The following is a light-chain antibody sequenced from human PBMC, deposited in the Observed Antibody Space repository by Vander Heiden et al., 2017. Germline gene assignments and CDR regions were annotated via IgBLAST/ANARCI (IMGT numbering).Light chain of an antibody. CDR3: QVWDADSGHWV. CDR2: EDS. V-gene: IGLV3-21*02. CDR1: DIGSKS. Sequence: SDVLTPPPLVSVAPGQTARITCGGNDIGSKSVHWYQLKSGQAPVLVVYEDSERPSAIPERFTGSNSGATATLTISRVEAEDEADYCCQVWDADSGHWVFGGGTTLTVL. J-gene: IGLJ3*02.